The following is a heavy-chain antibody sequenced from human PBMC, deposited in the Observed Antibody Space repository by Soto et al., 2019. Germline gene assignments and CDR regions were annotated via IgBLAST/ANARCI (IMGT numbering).Heavy chain of an antibody. J-gene: IGHJ4*02. Sequence: GGSMRLCWAAARGKITAFGVSWVRQAPGKGLEWVSDISGSGGVTYYADSVKGRFTVSRDNFKNTLYLQMNSLRIEDTAVYYSAKESITVPLSQFDHWGQGTQVTVSS. CDR2: ISGSGGVT. D-gene: IGHD3-16*01. V-gene: IGHV3-23*01. CDR1: RGKITAFG. CDR3: AKESITVPLSQFDH.